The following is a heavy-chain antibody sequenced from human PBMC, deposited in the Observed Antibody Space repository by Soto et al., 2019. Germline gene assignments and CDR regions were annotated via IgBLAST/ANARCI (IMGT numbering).Heavy chain of an antibody. J-gene: IGHJ5*02. CDR1: GFTLNNARLG. Sequence: QVTLKESGPVLVNPTEPLTMTCTVSGFTLNNARLGVAWIRQPPGKALEWLAHIFSNDAKSYSPSLKNRLTISKDTSRSQVVLTMTNLHPVDTATYYCTRIEQLASVDDNFFDPWGQGILVTVSS. V-gene: IGHV2-26*01. D-gene: IGHD1-1*01. CDR3: TRIEQLASVDDNFFDP. CDR2: IFSNDAK.